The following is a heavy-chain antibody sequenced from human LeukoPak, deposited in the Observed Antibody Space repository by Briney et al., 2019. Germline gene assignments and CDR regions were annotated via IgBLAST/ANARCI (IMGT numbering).Heavy chain of an antibody. J-gene: IGHJ4*02. CDR2: IRYDGSNK. D-gene: IGHD3-10*01. CDR3: AKDLGYYGSGSYYNQWLFDY. V-gene: IGHV3-30*02. CDR1: GFTFSSYG. Sequence: PGGSLRLSCAASGFTFSSYGMHWVRQAPGKGLEWVAFIRYDGSNKYYADSVKGRFTISRDNSKNTLYLQMNSLGAEDTAVYYCAKDLGYYGSGSYYNQWLFDYWGQGTLVTVSS.